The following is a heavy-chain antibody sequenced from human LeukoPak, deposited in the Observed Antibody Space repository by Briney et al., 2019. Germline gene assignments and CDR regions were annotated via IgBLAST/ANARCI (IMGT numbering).Heavy chain of an antibody. CDR3: ARGLSLDRYSGYDRYYFDY. Sequence: GGSLRLSCAASGFTFSIYSMNWVRQAPGKGLEWISYISSRSSTIYYADSVKGRFTISRDNAKNSLYLQMNSLRAEDTAVYYCARGLSLDRYSGYDRYYFDYWGRGTLVTVSS. CDR1: GFTFSIYS. J-gene: IGHJ4*02. V-gene: IGHV3-48*01. D-gene: IGHD5-12*01. CDR2: ISSRSSTI.